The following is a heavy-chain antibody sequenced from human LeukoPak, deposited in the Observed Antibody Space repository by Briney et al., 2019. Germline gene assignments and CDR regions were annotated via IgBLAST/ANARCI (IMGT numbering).Heavy chain of an antibody. D-gene: IGHD3-9*01. Sequence: GGSLSLSCAASGFTFSSYAMHWVRQAPGKGLEWVAVISYDGSNKYYADPVKGRFTISRDNSKNTLYLQMNSLRAEDTAVYYCARDGGGGYYDILTGYYSGERYYFDYWGQGTLVTVSS. CDR1: GFTFSSYA. CDR2: ISYDGSNK. J-gene: IGHJ4*02. V-gene: IGHV3-30*04. CDR3: ARDGGGGYYDILTGYYSGERYYFDY.